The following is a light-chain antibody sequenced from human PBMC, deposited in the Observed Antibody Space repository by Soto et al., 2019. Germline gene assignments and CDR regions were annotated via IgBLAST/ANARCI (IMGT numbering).Light chain of an antibody. V-gene: IGKV1-9*01. J-gene: IGKJ5*01. CDR3: QQLFDSPIT. CDR1: QVISNS. CDR2: AAS. Sequence: DIQLTQSPSFLSPSIGESVTITCRASQVISNSLAWYQVKTGKAPKLLIYAASTLESGVPSRFSATVSGTEFSLTSTSLQPEDCATYYCQQLFDSPITFGQGTRLEIK.